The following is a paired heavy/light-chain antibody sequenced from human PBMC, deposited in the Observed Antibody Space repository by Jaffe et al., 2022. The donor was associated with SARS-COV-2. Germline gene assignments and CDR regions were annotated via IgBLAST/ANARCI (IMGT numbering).Light chain of an antibody. J-gene: IGKJ2*01. Sequence: DIQMTQSPSSVSASVGDRVTITCRASQGISNWLAWYQQKPGKAPKVLIYAASSLENGVPSRFSGSGSGTDFTLTISSLQPEDFATYYCQQANSFPHTFGQGTKLEIK. CDR3: QQANSFPHT. CDR1: QGISNW. CDR2: AAS. V-gene: IGKV1-12*01.
Heavy chain of an antibody. CDR1: GLTFSTYA. D-gene: IGHD3-22*01. J-gene: IGHJ4*02. V-gene: IGHV3-23*01. CDR3: AKCLPHYYDSSGYYFDY. CDR2: ISGSGDIT. Sequence: VELLESGGGFVQPGGSLRLSCAASGLTFSTYAMSWVRQAPGKGLEWVSGISGSGDITFYADSVKGRFTISRDNSMNTLYLQMNSLTAEDTAVYYCAKCLPHYYDSSGYYFDYWGQGTLVTVSS.